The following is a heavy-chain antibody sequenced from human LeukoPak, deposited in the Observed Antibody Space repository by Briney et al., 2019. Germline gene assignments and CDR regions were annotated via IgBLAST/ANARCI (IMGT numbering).Heavy chain of an antibody. CDR3: ATVAAAGSSVFDY. CDR2: IGSSSSYI. D-gene: IGHD6-13*01. J-gene: IGHJ4*02. Sequence: GGSLRLSCAASGFTFSSYSMNWVRQAPGKGLEWVSSIGSSSSYIYYADSVKGRFTISRDSSKNTLSLQMNSLRTEDTAVYYCATVAAAGSSVFDYWGQGTLVTVSS. CDR1: GFTFSSYS. V-gene: IGHV3-21*01.